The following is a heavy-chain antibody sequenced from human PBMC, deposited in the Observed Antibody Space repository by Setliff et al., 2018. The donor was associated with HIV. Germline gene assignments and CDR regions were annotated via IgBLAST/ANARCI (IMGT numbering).Heavy chain of an antibody. J-gene: IGHJ4*01. CDR1: GASINSATYY. CDR3: AREGKTAMVTKYFYY. Sequence: SETLSLTCTVSGASINSATYYWSWIRQHPGKGLEWIGYIDYSGSAFYNPSLKSRITISVDTSKNQFSLRMKSVTAADTAVYYCAREGKTAMVTKYFYYWGPGTVVTVSS. D-gene: IGHD5-18*01. V-gene: IGHV4-31*03. CDR2: IDYSGSA.